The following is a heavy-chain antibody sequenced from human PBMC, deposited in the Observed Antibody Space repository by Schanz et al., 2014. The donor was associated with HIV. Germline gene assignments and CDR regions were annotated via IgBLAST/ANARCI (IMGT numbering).Heavy chain of an antibody. CDR1: GGTFSTYA. CDR3: ARKWFNWLDP. Sequence: QGQLVQSGAEVKKPGSSVKVSCKASGGTFSTYAISWVRQAPGQGLEWMGGINPIFSSTTYAQKFQGRVTITADKSTTTAYLELSSLRSEDTAVYFCARKWFNWLDPWGQGAQVIVSS. J-gene: IGHJ5*02. V-gene: IGHV1-69*06. D-gene: IGHD3-22*01. CDR2: INPIFSST.